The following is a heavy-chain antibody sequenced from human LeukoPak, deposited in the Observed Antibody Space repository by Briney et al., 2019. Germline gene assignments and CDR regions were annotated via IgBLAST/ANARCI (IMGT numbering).Heavy chain of an antibody. CDR1: GYTLTGLS. V-gene: IGHV1-24*01. D-gene: IGHD3-22*01. J-gene: IGHJ4*02. CDR2: FDPEDGET. CDR3: ATKGYYYDSSGYYYLDY. Sequence: ASVKVSCKASGYTLTGLSMHWVRQAPGKGLEWIGGFDPEDGETIYAQKFQGRVTMTEDTSTDTAYMELSSLRSEDTAVYYCATKGYYYDSSGYYYLDYWGQGTLVTVSS.